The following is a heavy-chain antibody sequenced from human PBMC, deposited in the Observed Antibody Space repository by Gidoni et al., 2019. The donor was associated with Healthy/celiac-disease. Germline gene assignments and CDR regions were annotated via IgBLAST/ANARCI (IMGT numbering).Heavy chain of an antibody. J-gene: IGHJ4*02. D-gene: IGHD1-26*01. CDR3: AHSSGGELLSFYGGIPTAFDY. CDR1: GFSLSTSGVG. V-gene: IGHV2-5*05. Sequence: QITLKESGPTLVKPTQTLTLTCTFSGFSLSTSGVGVGWIRQPPGKALEWLALIYWDDDKRYGPSLKSRLTITKDTSKNQVVLTMTNMDPVDTATYYCAHSSGGELLSFYGGIPTAFDYWGQGTLVTVSS. CDR2: IYWDDDK.